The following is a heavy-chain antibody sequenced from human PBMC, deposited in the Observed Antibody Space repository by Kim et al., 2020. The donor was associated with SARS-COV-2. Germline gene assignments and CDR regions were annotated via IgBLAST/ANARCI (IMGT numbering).Heavy chain of an antibody. V-gene: IGHV3-21*01. J-gene: IGHJ5*02. CDR3: ARDSSPELLWFGELLLANWFDP. Sequence: GGSLRLSCAASGFTFSSYSMNWVRQAPGKGLEWVSSISSSSSYIYYADSVKGRFTISRDNAKNSLYLQMNSLRAEDTAVYYCARDSSPELLWFGELLLANWFDPWGQGTLVTVSS. CDR2: ISSSSSYI. D-gene: IGHD3-10*01. CDR1: GFTFSSYS.